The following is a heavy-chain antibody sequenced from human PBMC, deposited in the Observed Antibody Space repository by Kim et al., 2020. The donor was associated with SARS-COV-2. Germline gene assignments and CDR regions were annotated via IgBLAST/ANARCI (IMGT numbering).Heavy chain of an antibody. Sequence: ASVKVSCKASGYTFTSYGISWVRQAPGQGLEWMGWISAYNGNTNYAQKLQGRVTMTTDTSTSTAYMELRSLRTDDTAVYYCAISIIPKEYYDFWSGYPRFDYWGQGTLVTLSS. V-gene: IGHV1-18*04. D-gene: IGHD3-3*01. CDR3: AISIIPKEYYDFWSGYPRFDY. J-gene: IGHJ4*02. CDR1: GYTFTSYG. CDR2: ISAYNGNT.